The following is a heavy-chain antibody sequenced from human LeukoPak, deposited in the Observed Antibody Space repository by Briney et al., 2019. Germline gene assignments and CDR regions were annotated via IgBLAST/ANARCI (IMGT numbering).Heavy chain of an antibody. J-gene: IGHJ3*02. D-gene: IGHD3-10*01. V-gene: IGHV4-59*01. CDR2: IYNSGST. Sequence: KPSEALSLTCTVSGGSISSYYWSWIRQPPGKGLEWVGNIYNSGSTNYTPSLKSRVTISVDTSKNQFSLKLSSVTAADTAVYYCARGKRVRGVIIEGVRHAFDIWGQGTMVTVSS. CDR1: GGSISSYY. CDR3: ARGKRVRGVIIEGVRHAFDI.